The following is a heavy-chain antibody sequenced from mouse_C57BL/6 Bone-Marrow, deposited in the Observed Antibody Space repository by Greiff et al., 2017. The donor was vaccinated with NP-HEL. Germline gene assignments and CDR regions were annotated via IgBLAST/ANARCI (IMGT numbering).Heavy chain of an antibody. J-gene: IGHJ4*01. CDR2: IYPGNNDN. CDR1: GYTFTSYW. Sequence: EVQLQQSGTVLARPGASVKMSCKASGYTFTSYWMRWVQQRPGQGLEWIGAIYPGNNDNSSNQKFKGKAKLTAVTSASTAYMELSSLTNDDSAVYYCTYGNYYYAMDYWGQGTSVTVSS. D-gene: IGHD2-1*01. CDR3: TYGNYYYAMDY. V-gene: IGHV1-5*01.